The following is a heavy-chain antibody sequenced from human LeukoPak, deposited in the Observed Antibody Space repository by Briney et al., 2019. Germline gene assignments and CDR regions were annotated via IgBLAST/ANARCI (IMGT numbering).Heavy chain of an antibody. CDR1: GFTFSSYS. V-gene: IGHV3-48*02. J-gene: IGHJ3*02. CDR2: ISSSSSTI. Sequence: GGSLRLSCAASGFTFSSYSMNWVRQAPGKGLEWVSYISSSSSTIYYADSVKSRFTISRDNAKNSLYLQMNSLRDEDTAVYYCATFLVVVPAAPFDAFDIWGQGTMVTVSS. D-gene: IGHD2-2*01. CDR3: ATFLVVVPAAPFDAFDI.